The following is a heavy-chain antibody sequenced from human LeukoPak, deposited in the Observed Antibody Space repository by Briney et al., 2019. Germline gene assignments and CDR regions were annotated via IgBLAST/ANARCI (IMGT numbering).Heavy chain of an antibody. D-gene: IGHD2-2*01. CDR2: INPNSGGT. Sequence: ASVRVSCKASGYTFTGYYMHWVRQAPGQGLEWMGWINPNSGGTNYAQKFQGRVTMTRDTSISTAYMELSRLRSDDTAVYYCARARPDCSSTSCYLPRLYYFDYWGQGTLVTVSS. CDR3: ARARPDCSSTSCYLPRLYYFDY. CDR1: GYTFTGYY. V-gene: IGHV1-2*02. J-gene: IGHJ4*02.